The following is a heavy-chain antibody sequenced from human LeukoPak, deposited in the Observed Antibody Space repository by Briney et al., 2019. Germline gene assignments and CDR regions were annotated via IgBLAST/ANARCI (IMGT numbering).Heavy chain of an antibody. CDR1: GITFSSYA. V-gene: IGHV3-23*01. J-gene: IGHJ4*02. Sequence: GSLRPSCSAPGITFSSYAMSWVRQAPGKGLEWVSGISRSAETTHYADSVKGRFTISRDNSRNSLFLQMSSLRAEDTALYYCAKETADWPRNRMFDFWGQGTPVTVSS. CDR3: AKETADWPRNRMFDF. CDR2: ISRSAETT. D-gene: IGHD1-14*01.